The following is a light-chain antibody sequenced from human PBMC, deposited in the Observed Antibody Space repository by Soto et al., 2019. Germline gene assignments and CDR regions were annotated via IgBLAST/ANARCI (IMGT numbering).Light chain of an antibody. J-gene: IGKJ2*01. CDR3: QQYKDYVYT. CDR1: QTVERW. V-gene: IGKV1-5*02. CDR2: DVS. Sequence: DIKMTQSPSTLSASVGDGVLIICRASQTVERWMAWYQQKPGKAPKLIISDVSTLERGVPSRFSGSGSATEFTLTISGLQPDDVATYYCQQYKDYVYTFGQGTKVDIK.